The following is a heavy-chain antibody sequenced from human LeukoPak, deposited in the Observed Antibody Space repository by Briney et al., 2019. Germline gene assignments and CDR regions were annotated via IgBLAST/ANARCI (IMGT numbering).Heavy chain of an antibody. Sequence: GGSLRLSCAASGFTFSSRWMPWVRQAPGKGLVWVSRVNSDGSSTSYAASVEGRFTISRDNAKNTLYLQMNSLRDEDTAVYYCARDSRSSGLTVDYWGQGTLVTVSS. V-gene: IGHV3-74*01. J-gene: IGHJ4*02. CDR1: GFTFSSRW. CDR2: VNSDGSST. D-gene: IGHD6-19*01. CDR3: ARDSRSSGLTVDY.